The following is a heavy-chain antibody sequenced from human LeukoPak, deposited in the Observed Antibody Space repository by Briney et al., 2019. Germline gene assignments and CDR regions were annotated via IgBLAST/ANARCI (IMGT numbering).Heavy chain of an antibody. V-gene: IGHV1-8*01. CDR2: MNPNSGNT. Sequence: ASVKVSCKASGYTFTSYDINWVRQATGQGLEWMGWMNPNSGNTGYAQKFRGRVTMTRNTSISTAYMEMSSLRTEDTAVYYCARAGPCSSTSCSDYWGQGTLVTVSS. CDR3: ARAGPCSSTSCSDY. CDR1: GYTFTSYD. J-gene: IGHJ4*02. D-gene: IGHD2-2*01.